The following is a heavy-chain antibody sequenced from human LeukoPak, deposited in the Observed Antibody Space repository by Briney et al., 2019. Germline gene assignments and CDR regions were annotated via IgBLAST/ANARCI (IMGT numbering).Heavy chain of an antibody. CDR3: AKDTAYEYSGSYHFDY. CDR2: IRYDGNIK. CDR1: GFTFSSYD. Sequence: PGGSLRLSCAASGFTFSSYDIHWVRQAPGKGLEWVAFIRYDGNIKYFADSVKGRFTISRDNSKNTLYLQINSLRAEDTAVYYCAKDTAYEYSGSYHFDYWGQGTLVTVSS. D-gene: IGHD1-26*01. J-gene: IGHJ4*02. V-gene: IGHV3-30*02.